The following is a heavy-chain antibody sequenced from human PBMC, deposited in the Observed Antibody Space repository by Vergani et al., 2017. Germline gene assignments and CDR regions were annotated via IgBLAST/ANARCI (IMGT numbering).Heavy chain of an antibody. CDR2: IYYSGST. J-gene: IGHJ4*02. V-gene: IGHV4-39*07. CDR3: ARVSYDFWSGYWIDPYYFDY. Sequence: QLQLQESGPGLVKPSETLSLTCTVSGGSISSSSYYWGWIRQPPGKGLEWIGSIYYSGSTYYNPSLKSRVTISVDTSKNQFSLKLSSVTAADTAVYYCARVSYDFWSGYWIDPYYFDYWGQGTLVTVSS. CDR1: GGSISSSSYY. D-gene: IGHD3-3*01.